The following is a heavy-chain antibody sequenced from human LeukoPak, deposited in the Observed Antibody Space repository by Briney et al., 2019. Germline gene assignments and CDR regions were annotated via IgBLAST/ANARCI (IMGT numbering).Heavy chain of an antibody. CDR1: GGTFSSYA. V-gene: IGHV1-18*01. Sequence: GASVKVSCKASGGTFSSYAISWVRQAPGQGLEWMGWISAYNGNTNYAQKLQGRVTMTTDTSTSTAYMELRSLRSDDTAVYYCARGGRITMVRGEDYWGQGTLVTVSS. J-gene: IGHJ4*02. D-gene: IGHD3-10*01. CDR3: ARGGRITMVRGEDY. CDR2: ISAYNGNT.